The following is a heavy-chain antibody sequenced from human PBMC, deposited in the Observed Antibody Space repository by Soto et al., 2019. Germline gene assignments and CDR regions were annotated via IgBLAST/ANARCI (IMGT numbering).Heavy chain of an antibody. V-gene: IGHV3-20*04. J-gene: IGHJ6*02. CDR1: GFTFDDYG. Sequence: GGSLRLSCAASGFTFDDYGMSWVRQAPGKGLEWVSGINWNGGSTGYADSGKGRFTISRDNAKNSLYLQMNSLRAEDTALYYCARDRRGLYSGYDSMPEKNYYYGMDVWGQGTTVTVSS. CDR2: INWNGGST. D-gene: IGHD5-12*01. CDR3: ARDRRGLYSGYDSMPEKNYYYGMDV.